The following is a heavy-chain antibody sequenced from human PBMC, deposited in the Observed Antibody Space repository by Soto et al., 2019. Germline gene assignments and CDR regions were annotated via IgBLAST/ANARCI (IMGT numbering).Heavy chain of an antibody. J-gene: IGHJ5*02. CDR1: GFTFSSYA. Sequence: GGSLRLSCAASGFTFSSYAMSWVRQAPGKGLEWVSAISGSGGSTYYADSVKGRFTISRDNSKNTLYLQMNSLRAEDTAVYYCAKEPLKGRFLERPDDNWFDPWGQGTLVTVSS. CDR3: AKEPLKGRFLERPDDNWFDP. CDR2: ISGSGGST. V-gene: IGHV3-23*01. D-gene: IGHD3-3*01.